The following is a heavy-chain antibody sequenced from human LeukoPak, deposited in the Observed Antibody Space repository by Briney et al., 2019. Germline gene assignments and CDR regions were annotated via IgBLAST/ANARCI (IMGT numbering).Heavy chain of an antibody. CDR1: GFTFSSFE. CDR3: ARDGGYGDYLDY. V-gene: IGHV3-48*03. J-gene: IGHJ4*02. CDR2: ISSSGNGI. D-gene: IGHD5-12*01. Sequence: GGPLRLSCAASGFTFSSFEMNWVRQAPGKGLEWVSYISSSGNGIYYADSVKGRFTISRDNAKNSLNLQMNSLRAEDTAVYYCARDGGYGDYLDYWGQGTLVTVSS.